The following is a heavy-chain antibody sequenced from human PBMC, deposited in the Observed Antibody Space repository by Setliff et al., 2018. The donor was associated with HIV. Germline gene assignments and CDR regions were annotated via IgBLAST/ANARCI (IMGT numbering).Heavy chain of an antibody. D-gene: IGHD2-15*01. CDR2: ISHSGRT. Sequence: SETLSLTCAVYGGSLTDYDWTWIRQTPAKGLEWIGEISHSGRTNSNPSLKTRLIISRDTSKNQFSLRLSSATVADTAIYYCARGFEGYCSGASCHWFDSWGQGTQVTVSS. V-gene: IGHV4-34*01. CDR3: ARGFEGYCSGASCHWFDS. J-gene: IGHJ5*01. CDR1: GGSLTDYD.